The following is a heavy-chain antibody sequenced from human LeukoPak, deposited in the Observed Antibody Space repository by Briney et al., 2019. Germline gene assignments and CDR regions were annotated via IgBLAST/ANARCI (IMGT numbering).Heavy chain of an antibody. CDR1: GGTFSSYA. CDR2: IIPIFGTA. V-gene: IGHV1-69*05. J-gene: IGHJ3*02. Sequence: GASVKVSCKASGGTFSSYAISWVRQAPGQGLEWMGGIIPIFGTANYAQKFQGRVTITTDESTSTAYMELSSLRSEDTAVYYCARKSPPYLRYNWNYGDAFDIWGQGTMVTVSS. CDR3: ARKSPPYLRYNWNYGDAFDI. D-gene: IGHD1-7*01.